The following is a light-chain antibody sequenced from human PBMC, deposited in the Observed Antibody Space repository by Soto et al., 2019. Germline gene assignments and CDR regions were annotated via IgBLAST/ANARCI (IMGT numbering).Light chain of an antibody. CDR2: GAS. CDR1: QSVITSY. J-gene: IGKJ1*01. Sequence: EIVLTQSPGTLSLSPGARATLSCRASQSVITSYLSWYQQKPGQAPRLLIYGASSRATGIPDRFSGSGSGTDFTLTISRLESEDFAVYYCQQYGNSRAFGQGTKVEIK. CDR3: QQYGNSRA. V-gene: IGKV3-20*01.